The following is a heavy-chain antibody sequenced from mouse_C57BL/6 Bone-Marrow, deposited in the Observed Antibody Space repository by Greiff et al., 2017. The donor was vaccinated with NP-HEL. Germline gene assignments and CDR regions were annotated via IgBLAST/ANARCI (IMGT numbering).Heavy chain of an antibody. CDR1: GFNIKDDY. J-gene: IGHJ2*01. D-gene: IGHD2-4*01. Sequence: EVQLQQSGAELVRPGASVKLSCTASGFNIKDDYMHWVKQRPEQGLEWIGWIDPENGDTEYASKFQGKATITADTSSNTAYLQLSSLTSEDTAVYYCTTERLRGYCDDWGQGPTLTVAS. CDR2: IDPENGDT. CDR3: TTERLRGYCDD. V-gene: IGHV14-4*01.